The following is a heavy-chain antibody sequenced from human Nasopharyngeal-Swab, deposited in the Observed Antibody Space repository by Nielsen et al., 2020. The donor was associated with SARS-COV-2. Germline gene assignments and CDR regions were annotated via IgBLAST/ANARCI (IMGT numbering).Heavy chain of an antibody. J-gene: IGHJ4*02. CDR1: GFTVSSNY. CDR3: AKGAYTYSSSWYGY. Sequence: GESLKISCAASGFTVSSNYMSWVRQAPGKGLEWVSVIYSGGSTYYADSVKGRFTISRDNSKNTLYLQMNSLRAEDTAVYYCAKGAYTYSSSWYGYWGQGTLVTVSS. D-gene: IGHD6-13*01. V-gene: IGHV3-53*01. CDR2: IYSGGST.